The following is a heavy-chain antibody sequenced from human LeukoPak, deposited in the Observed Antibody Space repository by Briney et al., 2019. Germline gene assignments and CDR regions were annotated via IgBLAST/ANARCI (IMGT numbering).Heavy chain of an antibody. Sequence: PGGSLRLSCAASGFTFISYGMHWVRQSPGKGLEWVAVAYDDRDNKYHADSVKGRFTVSKDNSKKMLYLQMSSLRAEDTAIYYCATGGLYFYSDWGQGILVTVSS. D-gene: IGHD1-26*01. J-gene: IGHJ4*02. CDR2: AYDDRDNK. CDR1: GFTFISYG. V-gene: IGHV3-33*01. CDR3: ATGGLYFYSD.